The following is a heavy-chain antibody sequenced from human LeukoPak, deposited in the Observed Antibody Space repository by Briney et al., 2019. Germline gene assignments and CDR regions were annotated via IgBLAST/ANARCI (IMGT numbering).Heavy chain of an antibody. CDR3: TTDLDY. Sequence: GGSLRLSCAGSGFIFTDVWMSWVRQAPGKGLEWVGRIKSKSDGGTIDYAAPVKGRITMSRDDSGKTFSLEMNNLKTEDTGVYYCTTDLDYWGQGTLVTVSS. J-gene: IGHJ4*02. CDR1: GFIFTDVW. CDR2: IKSKSDGGTI. V-gene: IGHV3-15*01.